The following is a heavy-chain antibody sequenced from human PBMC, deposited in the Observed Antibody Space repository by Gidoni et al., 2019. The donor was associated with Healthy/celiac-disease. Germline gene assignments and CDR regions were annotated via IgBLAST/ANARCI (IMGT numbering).Heavy chain of an antibody. CDR3: ARVGRLGWEPFDY. V-gene: IGHV4-34*01. Sequence: QVQLQQLGAGLLKPSETLSLTCAVYGVSFSGYYWSWIRQPPGKGLEWIGEINHSGSTNYNPSLKSRVTISVDTSKNQFSLKLSSVTAADTAVYYCARVGRLGWEPFDYWGQGTLVTVSS. J-gene: IGHJ4*02. CDR2: INHSGST. CDR1: GVSFSGYY. D-gene: IGHD1-26*01.